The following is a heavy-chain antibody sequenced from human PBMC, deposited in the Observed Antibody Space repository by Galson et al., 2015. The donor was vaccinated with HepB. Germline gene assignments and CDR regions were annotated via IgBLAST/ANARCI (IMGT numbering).Heavy chain of an antibody. D-gene: IGHD6-13*01. J-gene: IGHJ4*02. CDR2: INAGNGNT. Sequence: SVKVSCKASGYTFTSYAMHWVRQAPGQRLEWMGWINAGNGNTKYSQKSQGRVTITRDTSASTAYMELSSLRSEDTAVYYCARDLASSSWPVDYWGQGTLVTVSS. V-gene: IGHV1-3*01. CDR3: ARDLASSSWPVDY. CDR1: GYTFTSYA.